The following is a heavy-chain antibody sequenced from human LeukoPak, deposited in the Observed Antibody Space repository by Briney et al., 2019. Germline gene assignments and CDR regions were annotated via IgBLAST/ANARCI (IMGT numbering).Heavy chain of an antibody. CDR1: GGSISSYY. D-gene: IGHD3-10*01. CDR2: IYYSGST. Sequence: SETLSLTCTVSGGSISSYYWSWIRQPPGKGLEWIGYIYYSGSTNYNPSLKSRVTISVDTSKNQFSLKLSSVSAADAAVYYCARGLRATTSKWLGESKNWFDPWGQGTLVTVSS. CDR3: ARGLRATTSKWLGESKNWFDP. V-gene: IGHV4-59*08. J-gene: IGHJ5*02.